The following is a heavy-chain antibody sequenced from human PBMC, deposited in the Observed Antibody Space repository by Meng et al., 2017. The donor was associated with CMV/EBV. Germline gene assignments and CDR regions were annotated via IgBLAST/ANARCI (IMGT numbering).Heavy chain of an antibody. CDR1: GFTFSSYW. J-gene: IGHJ6*02. V-gene: IGHV3-74*03. D-gene: IGHD2/OR15-2a*01. CDR3: ARDRIFDV. Sequence: SCAASGFTFSSYWMYWVRQAPGKGLVWVSRINSDGSIRTYADSVKGRFTISRDTAKNTLYLQMNSLRVEDTAVYYCARDRIFDVWGQGTTVTVSS. CDR2: INSDGSIR.